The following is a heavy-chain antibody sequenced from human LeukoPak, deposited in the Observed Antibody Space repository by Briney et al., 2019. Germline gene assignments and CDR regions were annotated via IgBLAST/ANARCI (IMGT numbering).Heavy chain of an antibody. J-gene: IGHJ5*02. CDR2: INHSGRT. CDR3: ARPLGYCSDSRCPQSWFDP. CDR1: GGSFSGYY. V-gene: IGHV4-34*01. D-gene: IGHD2-15*01. Sequence: SETLSFTCAVSGGSFSGYYWTWIRQPPGKGLEWIGEINHSGRTNYNPSLKSRVIISVDTSKNQFSLKLNSVTAADTAVYYCARPLGYCSDSRCPQSWFDPWGQGTLVTVSS.